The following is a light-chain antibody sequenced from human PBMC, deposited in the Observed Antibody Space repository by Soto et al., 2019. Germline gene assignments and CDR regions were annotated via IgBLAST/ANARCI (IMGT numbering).Light chain of an antibody. CDR3: QQYGFSPRT. J-gene: IGKJ1*01. Sequence: DIQMTQSASSLSASVGDRVTITCRASQSISSYLNWYQQKPGKAPKALIYWASTRESGVLDRFSGSGSGADYTLTISRLEPEDFAVYYCQQYGFSPRTFGQGTKVDIK. CDR1: QSISSY. CDR2: WAS. V-gene: IGKV1-39*01.